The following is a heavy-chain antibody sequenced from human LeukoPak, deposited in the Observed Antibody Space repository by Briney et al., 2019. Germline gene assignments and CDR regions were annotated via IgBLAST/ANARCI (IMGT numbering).Heavy chain of an antibody. CDR1: GGSFSGYY. CDR2: ISHSGTT. Sequence: SETLSLTCAVYGGSFSGYYWSWIRQSPGKGLEWIGEISHSGTTYYNPSLKSRVTISLDTSKNQFFLKLTSVTAADTAVYYCARGVSDQNWGQGTLVTVSP. V-gene: IGHV4-34*01. CDR3: ARGVSDQN. J-gene: IGHJ4*02.